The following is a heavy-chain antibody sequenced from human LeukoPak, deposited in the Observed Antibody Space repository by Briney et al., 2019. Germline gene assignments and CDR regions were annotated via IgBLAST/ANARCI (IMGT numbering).Heavy chain of an antibody. J-gene: IGHJ3*02. Sequence: APVKVSRKAYGYTLLSHWITQGRQGPGQRLERVGWISGYSSNTHYAQTLQGRVTMTTDTSTNTAYMELRSLISDDTAVYYCARATGTWGHDGFDIWGQGTMVTVS. CDR1: GYTLLSHW. D-gene: IGHD3-16*01. V-gene: IGHV1-18*01. CDR2: ISGYSSNT. CDR3: ARATGTWGHDGFDI.